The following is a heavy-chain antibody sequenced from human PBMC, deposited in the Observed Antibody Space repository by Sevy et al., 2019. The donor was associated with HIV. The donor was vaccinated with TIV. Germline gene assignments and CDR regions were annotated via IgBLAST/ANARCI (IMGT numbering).Heavy chain of an antibody. V-gene: IGHV1-24*01. J-gene: IGHJ4*02. CDR2: FDPEDGDT. CDR1: GDTLTELS. D-gene: IGHD3-22*01. CDR3: ATTKDYYDSSGYPFDD. Sequence: ASVKVSCKVSGDTLTELSMNWVRQAPGKGLEWMGGFDPEDGDTFYAQMFQGRVTMTEDTSTDTAYMGLSSLRSEDTAVYYCATTKDYYDSSGYPFDDWGQGTLVTVSS.